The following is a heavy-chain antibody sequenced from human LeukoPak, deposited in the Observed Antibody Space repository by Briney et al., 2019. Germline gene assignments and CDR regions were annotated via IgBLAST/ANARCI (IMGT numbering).Heavy chain of an antibody. V-gene: IGHV4-34*01. CDR2: INHSGST. CDR1: GGSFSGYY. CDR3: ARDRLGYCSSTSCSHDAFDI. J-gene: IGHJ3*02. Sequence: KPSETLSLTCAVYGGSFSGYYWSWIRQPPGKGLEWIGEINHSGSTNYNPSLKSRVTISVDTSKNQFSLKLSSVTAADTAVYYCARDRLGYCSSTSCSHDAFDIWGQGTMVTVSS. D-gene: IGHD2-2*01.